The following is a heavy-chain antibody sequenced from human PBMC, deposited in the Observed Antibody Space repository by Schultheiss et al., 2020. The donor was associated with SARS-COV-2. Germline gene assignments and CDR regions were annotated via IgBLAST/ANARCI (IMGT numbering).Heavy chain of an antibody. Sequence: SETLSLTCTVSGGSISTSNYYWGWVRQTPGKGLEWIGSIYHSGSTYYNSSLKSRVTMSVDRSRTQFSLKLSSVTAADTAVYYCARLGPSTSWFDHWGQGAQVTVSS. V-gene: IGHV4-39*07. CDR2: IYHSGST. J-gene: IGHJ5*02. CDR3: ARLGPSTSWFDH. CDR1: GGSISTSNYY. D-gene: IGHD2-2*01.